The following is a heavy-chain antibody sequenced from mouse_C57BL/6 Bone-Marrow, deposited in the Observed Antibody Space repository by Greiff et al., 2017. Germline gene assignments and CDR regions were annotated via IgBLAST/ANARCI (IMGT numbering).Heavy chain of an antibody. CDR2: INPGSGGT. J-gene: IGHJ1*03. D-gene: IGHD4-1*02. V-gene: IGHV1-54*01. Sequence: QVHVKQSGAELVRPGTSVKVSCKASGYAFTNYLIEWVKQRPGQGLEWIGVINPGSGGTNYNEKFKGKATLTADKSSSTAYMQLSSLTSEDSAVYFCARTSTGDWYFDVWGTGTTVTVSS. CDR1: GYAFTNYL. CDR3: ARTSTGDWYFDV.